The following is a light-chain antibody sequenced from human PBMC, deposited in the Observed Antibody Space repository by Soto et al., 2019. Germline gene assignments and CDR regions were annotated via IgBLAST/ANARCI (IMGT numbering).Light chain of an antibody. V-gene: IGLV2-23*02. CDR3: CSYAGSSTWV. CDR1: SSDVGSYNL. J-gene: IGLJ3*02. CDR2: EVS. Sequence: HSVLTQPASVSGSPGQSITISCTGTSSDVGSYNLVSWYQQRPGKAPKLMIYEVSKRPSAVSNRFSGSKSGNTASLTISGLQAEDEADYSCCSYAGSSTWVFGGGTKLTVL.